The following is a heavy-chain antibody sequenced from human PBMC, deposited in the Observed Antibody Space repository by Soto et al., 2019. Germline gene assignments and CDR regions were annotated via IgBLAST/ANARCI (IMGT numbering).Heavy chain of an antibody. D-gene: IGHD2-15*01. V-gene: IGHV4-34*01. J-gene: IGHJ6*02. CDR2: INHSGST. CDR1: GGSFSGYY. CDR3: APLSVSLSGPYGIHV. Sequence: SETLSLTCAVYGGSFSGYYWSWIRQPPGKGLEWIGEINHSGSTNYNPSLKSRVTLSVDTSKNQFSVRLNSVTATDTAVYYCAPLSVSLSGPYGIHVWGQGTTVTVSS.